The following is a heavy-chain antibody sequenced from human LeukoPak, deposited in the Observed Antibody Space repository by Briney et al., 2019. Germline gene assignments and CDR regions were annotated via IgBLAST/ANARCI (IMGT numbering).Heavy chain of an antibody. V-gene: IGHV3-23*01. CDR2: ITGSGGNT. Sequence: GASLSLSCAASGFTFSNYAMSWVRQAPGKGLEWVSAITGSGGNTYYADSVKGRFTISRDNSKNTVFLQMNSLRAEDTAVYYCAKWGDYDVLTGYYVSDYWGQGTLVTVSS. CDR1: GFTFSNYA. J-gene: IGHJ4*02. CDR3: AKWGDYDVLTGYYVSDY. D-gene: IGHD3-9*01.